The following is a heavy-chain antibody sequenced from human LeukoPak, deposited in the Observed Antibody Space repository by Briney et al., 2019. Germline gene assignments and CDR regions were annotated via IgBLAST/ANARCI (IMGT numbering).Heavy chain of an antibody. Sequence: GESLKISCKGSGYSFTSYWIGWVRQVPGKGLEWMGIIYPGDSDTRYSPSFQGQVTISADKSISTAYLQWSSLKASDTAMYYCARVGRYCSGGSHGHWFDPWGQGTLVTVSS. V-gene: IGHV5-51*01. D-gene: IGHD2-15*01. CDR1: GYSFTSYW. CDR3: ARVGRYCSGGSHGHWFDP. J-gene: IGHJ5*02. CDR2: IYPGDSDT.